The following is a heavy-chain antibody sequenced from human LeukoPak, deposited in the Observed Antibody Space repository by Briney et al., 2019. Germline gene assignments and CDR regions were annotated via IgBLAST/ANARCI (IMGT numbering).Heavy chain of an antibody. D-gene: IGHD3-22*01. V-gene: IGHV3-30-3*01. CDR1: GFTFSSYA. J-gene: IGHJ6*02. CDR2: ISFDGSNK. Sequence: GRSLRLSCAASGFTFSSYAIHWVRQAPGKGLEWVAVISFDGSNKYYADSVKGRFTISRDNSKNTLSLQMNSLRAEDTAVYYCARDRVVLCYYGMDVWGQGTTVTVSS. CDR3: ARDRVVLCYYGMDV.